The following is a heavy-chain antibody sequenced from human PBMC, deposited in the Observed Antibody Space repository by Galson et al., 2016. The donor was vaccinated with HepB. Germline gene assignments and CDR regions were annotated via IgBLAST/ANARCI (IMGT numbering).Heavy chain of an antibody. CDR3: ATDRRYTHGPSLAEYYFDY. D-gene: IGHD5-18*01. CDR1: GYTFTDYY. CDR2: INPNSGGT. Sequence: SVKVSCKASGYTFTDYYIHWVRQAPGQGLEWMGWINPNSGGTNYAQNFQGRVTMTRDTSISTVYMEVSRLKSDDTAVYYCATDRRYTHGPSLAEYYFDYWGQGTLVTVSS. J-gene: IGHJ4*02. V-gene: IGHV1-2*02.